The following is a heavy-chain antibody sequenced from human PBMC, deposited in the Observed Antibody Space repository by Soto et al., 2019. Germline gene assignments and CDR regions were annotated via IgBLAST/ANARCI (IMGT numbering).Heavy chain of an antibody. J-gene: IGHJ3*02. CDR2: MNPNSGNT. Sequence: QVQLVQSGAEVKKPWASVKVSCKASGYTFTSYDINWVRQATGQGLEWMGWMNPNSGNTGYAQKFQGRVTMTRKTSISTAYMELSSLRSEDTAVYYCARRYSVVTPGAFDIWGQGTMVTVSS. CDR3: ARRYSVVTPGAFDI. D-gene: IGHD2-21*02. CDR1: GYTFTSYD. V-gene: IGHV1-8*01.